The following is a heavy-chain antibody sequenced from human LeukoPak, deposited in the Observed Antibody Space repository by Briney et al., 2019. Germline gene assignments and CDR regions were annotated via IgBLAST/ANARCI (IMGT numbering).Heavy chain of an antibody. J-gene: IGHJ5*02. CDR3: ARAEATTVTTAMFDP. D-gene: IGHD4-17*01. CDR2: IYYTGRT. Sequence: PSETLSLTCTVSGGSISSNTYYWGWIRQPPGKGLEWIGTIYYTGRTYYNPSLKSRVTISVDTSKNQFSLRLNSVTAADTAVHYCARAEATTVTTAMFDPWGQGILVTVSS. CDR1: GGSISSNTYY. V-gene: IGHV4-39*07.